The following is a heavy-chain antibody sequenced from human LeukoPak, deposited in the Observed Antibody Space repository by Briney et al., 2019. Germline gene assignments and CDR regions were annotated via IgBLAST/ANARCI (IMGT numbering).Heavy chain of an antibody. Sequence: GGSLRLSCAASRFIFSTYDMSWVRQAPGKGREWVSGITSSGGSTYYADSGRGRFTISRDNSKNTLYLQMNSLRVEDTAVYYCAKDPPRAAWFSADYTNYGDWGQGTLVTVSS. D-gene: IGHD4-11*01. J-gene: IGHJ4*02. CDR3: AKDPPRAAWFSADYTNYGD. CDR1: RFIFSTYD. V-gene: IGHV3-23*01. CDR2: ITSSGGST.